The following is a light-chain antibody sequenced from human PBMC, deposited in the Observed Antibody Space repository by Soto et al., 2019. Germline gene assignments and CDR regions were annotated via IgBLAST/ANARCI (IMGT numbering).Light chain of an antibody. CDR2: DAS. Sequence: DIQMTQSPSTLSASLGDRVTITCRASQSISGWLAWYQQKPGKAPSLLIYDASSLQSGVPSRFSGSGSGTEFTLTISSLQPDDFVTYYCQQYNTSPWTFCQGTKVDIK. V-gene: IGKV1-5*01. CDR3: QQYNTSPWT. J-gene: IGKJ1*01. CDR1: QSISGW.